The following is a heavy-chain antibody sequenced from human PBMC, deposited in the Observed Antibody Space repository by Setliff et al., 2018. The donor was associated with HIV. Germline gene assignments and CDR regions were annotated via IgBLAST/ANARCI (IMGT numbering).Heavy chain of an antibody. J-gene: IGHJ6*03. CDR1: GGATSSSTYY. Sequence: PSETLSLTCTVSGGATSSSTYYWGWIRRPPGKGLEWIGYIYYSGTTYYNPSLKSRVTISVDTSKNQISLKLSSVTAADTAAYYCARLSAWYYMDVWGKGITVTVSS. V-gene: IGHV4-39*01. CDR2: IYYSGTT. D-gene: IGHD1-26*01. CDR3: ARLSAWYYMDV.